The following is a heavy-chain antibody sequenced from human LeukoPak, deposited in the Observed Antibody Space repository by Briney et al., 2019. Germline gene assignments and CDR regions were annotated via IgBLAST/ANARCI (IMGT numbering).Heavy chain of an antibody. J-gene: IGHJ4*02. Sequence: GGSLRLSCAASGFTFSSFAMSWVRQAPGKGLEWVSSISGSGISTYYADSLKGRVTISRDNFKNTLFLQLNSLRAEDTAVYYCAEDLRGYDMDFDYWGQGTLVTVSS. CDR3: AEDLRGYDMDFDY. CDR1: GFTFSSFA. CDR2: ISGSGIST. D-gene: IGHD5-12*01. V-gene: IGHV3-23*01.